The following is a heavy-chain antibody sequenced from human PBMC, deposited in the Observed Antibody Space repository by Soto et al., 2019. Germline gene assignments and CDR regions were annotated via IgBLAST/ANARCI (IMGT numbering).Heavy chain of an antibody. V-gene: IGHV1-2*04. Sequence: ASVKVSCKASGYSFTDYHIHWVRQAPGQGLEWLGRINPMSGGTSTAQKFQGWVTMTTDKSISTASMELTSLTFDDTAIYYCARGDSTDCSNGVCAFCDTHAMDVWG. CDR2: INPMSGGT. CDR1: GYSFTDYH. CDR3: ARGDSTDCSNGVCAFCDTHAMDV. J-gene: IGHJ6*04. D-gene: IGHD2-8*01.